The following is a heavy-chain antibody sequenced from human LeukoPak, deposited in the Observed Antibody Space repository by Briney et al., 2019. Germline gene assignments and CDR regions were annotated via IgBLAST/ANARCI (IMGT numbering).Heavy chain of an antibody. D-gene: IGHD1-7*01. CDR2: ISYDGSNK. CDR3: AKDREGTTFDN. Sequence: GGSLRLSCAASGFTFSNYDVHWVRQAPGKGLEWVAVISYDGSNKYYADSVKGRFTISRDNSKNTVHLQMNSLRAEDTAVYYCAKDREGTTFDNWGQGTLVTVSS. CDR1: GFTFSNYD. J-gene: IGHJ4*02. V-gene: IGHV3-30*18.